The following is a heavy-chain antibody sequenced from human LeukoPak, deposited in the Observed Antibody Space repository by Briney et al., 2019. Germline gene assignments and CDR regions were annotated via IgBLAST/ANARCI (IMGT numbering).Heavy chain of an antibody. CDR3: ARDGPYGESNYYYYGMDV. Sequence: SQTLSLTCAISGDSVSSNSAAWNWIRQSPSRGLEWLGRTYYRSKWYNDYAVSVKSRITINADTSKNQCSLQLNSVTPEDTAVYYCARDGPYGESNYYYYGMDVWGQGTTVTVSS. J-gene: IGHJ6*02. CDR2: TYYRSKWYN. D-gene: IGHD4-17*01. CDR1: GDSVSSNSAA. V-gene: IGHV6-1*01.